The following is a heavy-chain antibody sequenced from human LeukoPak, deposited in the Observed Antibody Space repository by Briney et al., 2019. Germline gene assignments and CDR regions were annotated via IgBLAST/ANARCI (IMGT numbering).Heavy chain of an antibody. V-gene: IGHV1-2*06. D-gene: IGHD3-3*01. J-gene: IGHJ4*02. CDR3: AADGITIFGVVYGGFDY. Sequence: ASVKVSCKASGYTFTGYYMHWVRQAPGQGLEWMGRINPNSGGTNYAQKFQGRVTMNRDTSISTAYMELSRLRSDDTAVYYCAADGITIFGVVYGGFDYWGQGTLVTVSS. CDR1: GYTFTGYY. CDR2: INPNSGGT.